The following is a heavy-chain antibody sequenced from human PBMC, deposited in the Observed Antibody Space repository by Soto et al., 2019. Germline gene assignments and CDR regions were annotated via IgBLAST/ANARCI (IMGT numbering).Heavy chain of an antibody. Sequence: ASVKVSCKASGYSFTGYGIRWVRQAPGQGLEWMGWISAHNGNTAYAQKLQGRVTMTTDTATNTAYMELRSLRSDDTALYYCARMGYCSGGSCYSGSGDYWGQGTLVTVSS. CDR2: ISAHNGNT. CDR3: ARMGYCSGGSCYSGSGDY. J-gene: IGHJ4*02. CDR1: GYSFTGYG. D-gene: IGHD2-15*01. V-gene: IGHV1-18*04.